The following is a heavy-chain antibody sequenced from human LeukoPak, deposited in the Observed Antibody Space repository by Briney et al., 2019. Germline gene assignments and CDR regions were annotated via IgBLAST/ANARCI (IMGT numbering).Heavy chain of an antibody. J-gene: IGHJ4*02. V-gene: IGHV3-30*02. CDR2: IRYDGSNK. D-gene: IGHD1-26*01. Sequence: PGGSLRLSCAASGFTFSSYGMHWVRQAPGKGLEWVAFIRYDGSNKYYADSVKGRFTISRDNSKNTLYLQMNSLRAEDTAVYYCAKDRRGWELGFDYWGQGTLVTVSS. CDR1: GFTFSSYG. CDR3: AKDRRGWELGFDY.